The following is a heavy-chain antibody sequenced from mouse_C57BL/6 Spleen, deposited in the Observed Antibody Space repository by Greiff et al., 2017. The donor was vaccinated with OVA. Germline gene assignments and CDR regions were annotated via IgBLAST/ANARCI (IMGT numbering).Heavy chain of an antibody. CDR1: GYTFTDYG. D-gene: IGHD2-2*01. V-gene: IGHV1-15*01. J-gene: IGHJ2*01. Sequence: VQLQQSGAELVRPGASVTLSCKASGYTFTDYGMHWVKQTPVHGLEWIGAIDPETGGTAYNQKFKGKAILTADKSSSTAYMQLRSLTSEDSAVYYGTRGRGSGNDDYWGQGTTLTVSS. CDR2: IDPETGGT. CDR3: TRGRGSGNDDY.